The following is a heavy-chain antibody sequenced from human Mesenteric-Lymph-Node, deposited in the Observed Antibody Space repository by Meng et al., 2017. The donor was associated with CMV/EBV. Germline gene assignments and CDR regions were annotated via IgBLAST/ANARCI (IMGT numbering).Heavy chain of an antibody. CDR1: GGSFSGYN. J-gene: IGHJ4*02. CDR3: AREGDSGRDFDY. D-gene: IGHD1-26*01. V-gene: IGHV4-59*01. Sequence: GSLRLSCAVYGGSFSGYNWSWIRQHPGKGLEWIGYIYYSGSTNYNPSLKSRVTISVDTYKNQFSLKLSSVTAADTDVYYCAREGDSGRDFDYWGQGTLVTVSS. CDR2: IYYSGST.